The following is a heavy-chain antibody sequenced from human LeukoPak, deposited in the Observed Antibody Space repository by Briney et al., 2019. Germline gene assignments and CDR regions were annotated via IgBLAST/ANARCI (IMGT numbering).Heavy chain of an antibody. CDR1: GFTFSDYY. J-gene: IGHJ5*02. CDR3: ARAPVCSSTSCYTNWFDP. CDR2: ISSSGSTI. Sequence: GGSLRLSCAASGFTFSDYYMSWIRQAPGKGLEWVSYISSSGSTIYYADSVKGRFTISRDNAKNSLYLQMNSLRAEDTAVYYCARAPVCSSTSCYTNWFDPWGQGTLVTVSS. D-gene: IGHD2-2*02. V-gene: IGHV3-11*01.